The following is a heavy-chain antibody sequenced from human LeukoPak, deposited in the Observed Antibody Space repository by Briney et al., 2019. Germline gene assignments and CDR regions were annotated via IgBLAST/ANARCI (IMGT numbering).Heavy chain of an antibody. CDR1: GGSISSGDYY. Sequence: SETLSLTCTVSGGSISSGDYYWSWIRQPPGKGLEWIGEINHSGSTNYNPPLKSRVTISVDTSKNQFSLKLSSVTAADTAVYYCARGVGVTIFGVVIGYYYGMDVWGQGTTVTVSS. CDR3: ARGVGVTIFGVVIGYYYGMDV. CDR2: INHSGST. J-gene: IGHJ6*02. V-gene: IGHV4-39*07. D-gene: IGHD3-3*01.